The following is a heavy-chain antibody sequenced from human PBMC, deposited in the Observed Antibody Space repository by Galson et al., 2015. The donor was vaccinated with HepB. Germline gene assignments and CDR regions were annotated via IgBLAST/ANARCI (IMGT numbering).Heavy chain of an antibody. CDR3: AREGRPLGSGYYFDY. J-gene: IGHJ4*02. D-gene: IGHD3-10*01. Sequence: SLRLSCAASGFTFDDYGMSWVRQAPGKGLEWVSGINWNGGSTGYADSVKGRFTISRDNAKNSLYLQMNSLRAEDTALYYCAREGRPLGSGYYFDYWGQGTLVTVSS. CDR1: GFTFDDYG. V-gene: IGHV3-20*04. CDR2: INWNGGST.